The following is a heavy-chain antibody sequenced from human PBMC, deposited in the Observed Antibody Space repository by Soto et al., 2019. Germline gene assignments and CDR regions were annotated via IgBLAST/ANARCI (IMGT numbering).Heavy chain of an antibody. J-gene: IGHJ4*02. CDR3: ARSIVVVTALDY. V-gene: IGHV1-3*05. CDR1: ADTFTSYA. CDR2: INAGNGNT. Sequence: QVQLVQSGAEEKKPGASVKVSCKASADTFTSYAMHWVRQAPGQRLEWMGWINAGNGNTKYSQKFQGRVTITRDTSASTAYMELSSLRSEDTAVYYCARSIVVVTALDYWGQGTLVTVSS. D-gene: IGHD2-21*02.